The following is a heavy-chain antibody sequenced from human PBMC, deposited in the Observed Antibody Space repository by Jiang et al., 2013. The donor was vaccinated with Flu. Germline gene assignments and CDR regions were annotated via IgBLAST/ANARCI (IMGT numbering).Heavy chain of an antibody. Sequence: EWMGWINTNTGNPKYAQAFTGRFVFSLDTSVSTAYLEISSLKADDTAVYYCARAGRAGSSGWYDYFEYWGQGTLVTVSS. CDR3: ARAGRAGSSGWYDYFEY. V-gene: IGHV7-4-1*02. J-gene: IGHJ4*02. CDR2: INTNTGNP. D-gene: IGHD6-19*01.